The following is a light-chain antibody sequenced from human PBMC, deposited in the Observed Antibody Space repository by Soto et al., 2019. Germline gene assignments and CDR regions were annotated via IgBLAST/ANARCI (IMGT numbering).Light chain of an antibody. CDR3: QQRSDWPS. CDR1: QSVISY. CDR2: DAS. V-gene: IGKV3-11*01. J-gene: IGKJ5*01. Sequence: IVLTHSPATLSLSPWERATLSCRASQSVISYLAWYQHKPGQGPRLLIYDASYRATGIPARFSGSGSGTDFTLTISSLEPEDFAVYYCQQRSDWPSFGQGTRLEIK.